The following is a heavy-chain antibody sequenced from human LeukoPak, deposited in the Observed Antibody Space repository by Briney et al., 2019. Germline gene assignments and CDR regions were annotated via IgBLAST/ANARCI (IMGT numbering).Heavy chain of an antibody. D-gene: IGHD3-16*01. CDR3: ARDYVLGDAFDI. J-gene: IGHJ3*02. V-gene: IGHV3-21*01. Sequence: PGGSLRLSCAVSGFTFSSYSMNWVRQAPGKGLEWVSSISSSSSYIYYADSVKGRFTISRDNAKNSLYLQMNSLRAEDTAVYYCARDYVLGDAFDIWGQGTMVTVSS. CDR1: GFTFSSYS. CDR2: ISSSSSYI.